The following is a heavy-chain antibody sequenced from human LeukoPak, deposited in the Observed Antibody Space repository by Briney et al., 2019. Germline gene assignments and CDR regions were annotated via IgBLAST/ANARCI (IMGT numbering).Heavy chain of an antibody. Sequence: GGSLRLSCAASGFTFSSYGMHWVRQAPGKGLEWGAVISYDGSNKYYADSVKGRFTISRDNSKNTLYLQMNSLRAEDTAVYYCAKDLIVVVPAAITYTGPYYYYGMDVWGQGTTVTVSS. V-gene: IGHV3-30*18. D-gene: IGHD2-2*02. CDR1: GFTFSSYG. J-gene: IGHJ6*02. CDR3: AKDLIVVVPAAITYTGPYYYYGMDV. CDR2: ISYDGSNK.